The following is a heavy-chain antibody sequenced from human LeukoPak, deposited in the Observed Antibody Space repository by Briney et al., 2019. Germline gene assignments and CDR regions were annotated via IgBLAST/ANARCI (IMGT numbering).Heavy chain of an antibody. J-gene: IGHJ5*01. D-gene: IGHD3-9*01. V-gene: IGHV4-38-2*01. CDR2: IYHTGAT. CDR3: ARYLGVTISANWFDS. Sequence: PSQTLSLICAVSIYSNSSGYFWAWIRQPTGKGLEWIGSIYHTGATYYKPSLRRPLTISVHTPKNHLSLEVNSVTAAHTDVYFWARYLGVTISANWFDSWGQGTLVTVSS. CDR1: IYSNSSGYF.